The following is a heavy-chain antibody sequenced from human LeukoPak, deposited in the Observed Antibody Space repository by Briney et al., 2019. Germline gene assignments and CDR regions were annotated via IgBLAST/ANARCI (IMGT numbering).Heavy chain of an antibody. CDR1: GFTFNSFW. Sequence: GGSLRLSCSASGFTFNSFWMSWVRQAPGKGLEGVANIKQDGSEKYYVDSVKGRFTISRDNTKHSLDLQRDRLRAEETAVYYCARISTAVPGADYWGQGTLVTASS. V-gene: IGHV3-7*01. D-gene: IGHD6-19*01. CDR2: IKQDGSEK. J-gene: IGHJ4*02. CDR3: ARISTAVPGADY.